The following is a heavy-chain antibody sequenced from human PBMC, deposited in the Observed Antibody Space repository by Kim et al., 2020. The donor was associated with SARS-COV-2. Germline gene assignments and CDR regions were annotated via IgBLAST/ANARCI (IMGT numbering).Heavy chain of an antibody. CDR3: ARDRWGYGSILNYGMDV. D-gene: IGHD3-9*01. CDR1: GFTFSSYW. J-gene: IGHJ6*02. Sequence: GGSLRLSCAASGFTFSSYWMSWVRQAPGKGLEWVANIKQDGSEKYYVDSVKGRFTISRDNAKNSLYLQMNSLRAEDTAVYYCARDRWGYGSILNYGMDVWGQGTTLPVSS. CDR2: IKQDGSEK. V-gene: IGHV3-7*01.